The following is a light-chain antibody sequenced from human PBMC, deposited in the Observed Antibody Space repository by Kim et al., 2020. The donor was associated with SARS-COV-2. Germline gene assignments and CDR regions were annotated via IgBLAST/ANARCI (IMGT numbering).Light chain of an antibody. CDR2: GKN. CDR3: NSRDSSGNHLSV. CDR1: SRGSYY. V-gene: IGLV3-19*01. Sequence: LGQTVRIKCQGDSRGSYYGSWYQQKPGQAPLLVIYGKNNRTTGIPDRFSGSSSGNTASLTITRAQAEDEADYYYNSRDSSGNHLSVFGGGTQLTVL. J-gene: IGLJ3*02.